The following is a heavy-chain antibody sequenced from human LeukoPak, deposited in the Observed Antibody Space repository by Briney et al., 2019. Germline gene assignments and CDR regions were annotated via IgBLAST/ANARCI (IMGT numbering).Heavy chain of an antibody. J-gene: IGHJ3*02. V-gene: IGHV4-39*02. CDR3: ARETTVVTGDAFDI. D-gene: IGHD4-23*01. CDR1: GGSIRSSYYY. Sequence: SETLSLTCTVSGGSIRSSYYYWGWIRQPPGKGLEWIGSIYDSGSTYYNPSLKSRVTISVDTSKNQFSLKLNSVTAADTAVYYCARETTVVTGDAFDIWGQGTMVTVSS. CDR2: IYDSGST.